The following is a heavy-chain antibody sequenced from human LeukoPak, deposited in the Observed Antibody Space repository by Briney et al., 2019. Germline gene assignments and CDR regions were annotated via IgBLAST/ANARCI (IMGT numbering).Heavy chain of an antibody. CDR2: ISAYNGNT. CDR1: GYTFTSYG. Sequence: ASVKVTCKASGYTFTSYGISWVRQTPGQGPAWMGWISAYNGNTNYAQKLQGRVTMTTDTSTSTAYMELRSLRSDDTAVYYCAYLKTYCCSTSYYVVGMDIWGQGTTVTVSS. J-gene: IGHJ6*02. V-gene: IGHV1-18*01. CDR3: AYLKTYCCSTSYYVVGMDI. D-gene: IGHD2-2*01.